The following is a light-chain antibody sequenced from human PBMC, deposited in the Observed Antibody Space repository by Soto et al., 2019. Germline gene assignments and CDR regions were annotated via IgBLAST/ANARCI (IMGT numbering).Light chain of an antibody. Sequence: QSVLTQPASVSGSPGQSITISCTGSSSDVGGCDYVSWYQQHPGKAPKLVLYGVNNRPSGVSNRFSGSKSGNTASLTISGLQAEDEAEYYCSSSTTSITHHVFGAGTKVTVL. J-gene: IGLJ1*01. CDR2: GVN. CDR3: SSSTTSITHHV. CDR1: SSDVGGCDY. V-gene: IGLV2-14*01.